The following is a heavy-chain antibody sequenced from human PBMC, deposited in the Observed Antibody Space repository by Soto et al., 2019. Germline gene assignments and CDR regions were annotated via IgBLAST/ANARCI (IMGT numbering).Heavy chain of an antibody. CDR2: IIPTFGAP. Sequence: QVQLVQSGAEVKKPGSSVTVSCKASGGTFSSDAISWVRQAPGQGLEWMGGIIPTFGAPNYAQKFQGAVTITADESTSTAYMELSSLRSEDMALYYCARSPRAGYHYGMDVWGQGTMVTVSS. J-gene: IGHJ6*02. CDR1: GGTFSSDA. CDR3: ARSPRAGYHYGMDV. V-gene: IGHV1-69*01.